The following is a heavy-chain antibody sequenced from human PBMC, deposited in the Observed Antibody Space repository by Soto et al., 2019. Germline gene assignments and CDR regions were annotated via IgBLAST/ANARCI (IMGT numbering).Heavy chain of an antibody. CDR3: ARATYCTGGNCLLDY. J-gene: IGHJ4*02. CDR1: ELTVTSNY. V-gene: IGHV3-53*04. D-gene: IGHD2-15*01. CDR2: IYSGGST. Sequence: EVQLVESGGGLVQPGGSLRLSCAASELTVTSNYMSWVRQAPGKGLEWVSVIYSGGSTYYADFVKGRFTISRDNSKNTVYLQMNSLRAEDTAVYYCARATYCTGGNCLLDYWGQGTRVTVSS.